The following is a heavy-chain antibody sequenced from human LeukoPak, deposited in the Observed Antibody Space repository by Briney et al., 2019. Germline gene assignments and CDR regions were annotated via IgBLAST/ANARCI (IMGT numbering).Heavy chain of an antibody. D-gene: IGHD2-2*01. CDR3: ARGYCSSTSCPKGGMDV. Sequence: SETLSLTCAVYGGSFSGHYWSWIRQPPGKGLEWIGEINHSGSTNYNPSLKSRVTISVDTSKNQFSLKLSSVTAADTAVYYCARGYCSSTSCPKGGMDVWGQGTTVTVSS. CDR1: GGSFSGHY. V-gene: IGHV4-34*01. CDR2: INHSGST. J-gene: IGHJ6*02.